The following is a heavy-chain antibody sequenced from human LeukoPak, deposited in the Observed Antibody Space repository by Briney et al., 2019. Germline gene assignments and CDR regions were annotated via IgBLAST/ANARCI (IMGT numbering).Heavy chain of an antibody. CDR2: MNPNSGNT. V-gene: IGHV1-8*01. CDR1: EYTFTNYD. J-gene: IGHJ4*02. Sequence: ASVNLSCKASEYTFTNYDINWVRQATGQGLEWMGWMNPNSGNTGYAQKFQGRVTMTRNTSISTAYMELSSLRSEDTAVDYCVCGSYRSLDYWGQGPLVTVSS. CDR3: VCGSYRSLDY. D-gene: IGHD3-16*02.